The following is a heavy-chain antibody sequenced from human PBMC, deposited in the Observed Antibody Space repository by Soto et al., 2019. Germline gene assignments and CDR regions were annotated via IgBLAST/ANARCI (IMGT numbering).Heavy chain of an antibody. CDR2: IKQDGSEK. CDR1: GFTFSSYW. D-gene: IGHD3-10*01. J-gene: IGHJ6*03. CDR3: ARDNLYGSGSYYYYYYMDV. V-gene: IGHV3-7*03. Sequence: GGSLRLSCAASGFTFSSYWMSWVRQAPGKGLEWVANIKQDGSEKYDVDSVKGRITISRDNAKNSLYLQMNSLRAEDTAVYYCARDNLYGSGSYYYYYYMDVWGKGTTVTVSS.